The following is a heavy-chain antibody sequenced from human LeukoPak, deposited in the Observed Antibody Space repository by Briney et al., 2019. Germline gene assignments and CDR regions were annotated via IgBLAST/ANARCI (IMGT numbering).Heavy chain of an antibody. CDR1: GFSFDDYA. Sequence: SLRLSCEASGFSFDDYAMHWVRQAPGKGLEWVAGISRNSYNIAYGDSVKGRFTISRDNAKKSLSRQMNSLGTEDTAFYYCAKSRDDGTGYYYDYWGQGVLVTVAS. V-gene: IGHV3-9*01. CDR3: AKSRDDGTGYYYDY. J-gene: IGHJ4*02. CDR2: ISRNSYNI. D-gene: IGHD3-9*01.